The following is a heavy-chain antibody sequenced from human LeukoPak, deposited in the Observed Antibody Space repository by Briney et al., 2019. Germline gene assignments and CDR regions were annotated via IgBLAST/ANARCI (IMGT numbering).Heavy chain of an antibody. CDR2: IFYSGST. Sequence: SETLSLTCTVSGGSISSYYWSWIRQPPGKGLEWIGNIFYSGSTYYSPSLKSRVTISLDTSRNQFSLKLDSVTAADTAVYYCAKSNGYGLVDIWGQGTMVTVSS. J-gene: IGHJ3*02. CDR3: AKSNGYGLVDI. CDR1: GGSISSYY. V-gene: IGHV4-59*12. D-gene: IGHD3-10*01.